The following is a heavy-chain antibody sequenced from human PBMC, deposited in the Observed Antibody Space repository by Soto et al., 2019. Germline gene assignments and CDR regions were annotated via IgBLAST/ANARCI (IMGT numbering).Heavy chain of an antibody. CDR3: ARVSWSTSPKFDY. CDR2: ISHRGSS. D-gene: IGHD2-15*01. J-gene: IGHJ4*02. CDR1: GGSISSGDYY. Sequence: NPSETLSLTCTVSGGSISSGDYYWSWIRQPPGKGLEWIGYISHRGSSYYSPSLKSRVTISLGTSKNQFSLDLSSVTAADTAVYYCARVSWSTSPKFDYWGQGTLVTVSS. V-gene: IGHV4-30-4*01.